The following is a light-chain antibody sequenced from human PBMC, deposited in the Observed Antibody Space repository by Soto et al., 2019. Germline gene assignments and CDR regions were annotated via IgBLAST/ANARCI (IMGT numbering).Light chain of an antibody. Sequence: SVLTQPPSVSGAPGQRVTISCTGSSSNIGGYNYVSWYQQLPGTAPKLMISDVSNRPSGVSDRFSGSKSGNTASLTISGLQAEDEADYYCSSYTSSSTLYVFGTGTKVTVL. CDR2: DVS. V-gene: IGLV2-14*03. CDR1: SSNIGGYNY. CDR3: SSYTSSSTLYV. J-gene: IGLJ1*01.